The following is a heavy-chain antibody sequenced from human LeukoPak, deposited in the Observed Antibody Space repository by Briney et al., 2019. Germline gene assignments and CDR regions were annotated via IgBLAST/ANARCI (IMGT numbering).Heavy chain of an antibody. CDR3: ARARITIFGVWFDP. V-gene: IGHV4-61*02. Sequence: SETLSLTCTVSGGSIGSGSYYWSWIRQPAGKGLEWIGRIYTSGSTNYNPSLKSRVTISVDTSKNQFSLKLSSVTAADTAVYYCARARITIFGVWFDPWGQGTLVTVSS. D-gene: IGHD3-3*01. CDR1: GGSIGSGSYY. J-gene: IGHJ5*02. CDR2: IYTSGST.